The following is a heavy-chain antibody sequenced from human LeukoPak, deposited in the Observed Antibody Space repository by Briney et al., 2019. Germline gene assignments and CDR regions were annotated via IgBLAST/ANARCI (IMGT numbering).Heavy chain of an antibody. CDR3: ARASRKPLWFGESIDY. Sequence: SETLSLTCTVSGGSIRSCYWSWIRQSPGKGLEWIGDVYNNGSTNYNPSLKSRVTISIDTSKNQFSLQVRSVTAADTAVYYCARASRKPLWFGESIDYWGQGTQVTVSS. D-gene: IGHD3-10*01. V-gene: IGHV4-59*01. J-gene: IGHJ4*02. CDR2: VYNNGST. CDR1: GGSIRSCY.